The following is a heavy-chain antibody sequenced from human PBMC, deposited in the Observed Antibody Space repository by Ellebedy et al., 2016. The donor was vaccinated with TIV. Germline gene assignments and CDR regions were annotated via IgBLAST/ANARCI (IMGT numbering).Heavy chain of an antibody. Sequence: GGSLRLXCQASGFTFNIGWIGWVRQTPGKGLEWMGVIYPDDSETKYSPSFQGHVTISVDKSINTAYLQWSRLKSSDSAMYYCAKFLGGLLPDDWGQGTLVTVSS. J-gene: IGHJ4*02. CDR3: AKFLGGLLPDD. CDR1: GFTFNIGW. V-gene: IGHV5-51*01. CDR2: IYPDDSET. D-gene: IGHD2-15*01.